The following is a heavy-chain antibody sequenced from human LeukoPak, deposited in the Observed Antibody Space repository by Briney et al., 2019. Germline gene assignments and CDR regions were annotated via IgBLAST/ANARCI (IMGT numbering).Heavy chain of an antibody. J-gene: IGHJ3*02. CDR3: AKVQGFFGAAYDGFDI. CDR2: ISDNGSNK. D-gene: IGHD3-3*01. Sequence: GGSLRLSCAASGFTFSSYGMHWVRQAPGKGPEWVAVISDNGSNKYYADSVKGRFTSSRDNSKKTLYLQMHSLRPEDTAVYYCAKVQGFFGAAYDGFDIWGLGTMVTVSS. V-gene: IGHV3-30*18. CDR1: GFTFSSYG.